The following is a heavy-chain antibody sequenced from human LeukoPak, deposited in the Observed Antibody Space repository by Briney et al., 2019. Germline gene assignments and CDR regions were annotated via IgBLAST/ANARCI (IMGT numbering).Heavy chain of an antibody. CDR2: IYYSGST. V-gene: IGHV4-59*01. CDR3: ARGTQYYDSSGYYRY. D-gene: IGHD3-22*01. Sequence: SETLSLTCTVSGGSISSYYWSWIRQPPGKGLEWIGSIYYSGSTNYNPSLKSRVTISVDTSKNQFSLKLSSVTAADTAVYYCARGTQYYDSSGYYRYWGQGTLVTVSS. CDR1: GGSISSYY. J-gene: IGHJ4*02.